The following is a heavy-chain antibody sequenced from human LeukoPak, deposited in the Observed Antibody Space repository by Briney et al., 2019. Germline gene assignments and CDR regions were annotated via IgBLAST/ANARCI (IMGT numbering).Heavy chain of an antibody. J-gene: IGHJ5*02. Sequence: PSETLSLTCTVSGGSISSSYYWGWIRQPPGKGLEWTGSIYYSGSTYYNPSLKSRVTISVDTSKNQFSLKLSSVTAADTAVYYCARPVPSRLGWFDPWGQGTLVTVSS. V-gene: IGHV4-39*07. CDR1: GGSISSSYY. D-gene: IGHD1-1*01. CDR3: ARPVPSRLGWFDP. CDR2: IYYSGST.